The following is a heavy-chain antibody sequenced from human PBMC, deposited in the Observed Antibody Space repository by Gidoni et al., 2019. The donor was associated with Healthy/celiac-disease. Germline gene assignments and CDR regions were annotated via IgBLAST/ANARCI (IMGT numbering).Heavy chain of an antibody. J-gene: IGHJ3*02. CDR3: ARERMNDFWSGYDAFDI. D-gene: IGHD3-3*01. CDR2: IIPILGIA. V-gene: IGHV1-69*04. CDR1: GGTFSSYA. Sequence: QVQLVQSGAEVKKPGSSVKVSCKASGGTFSSYAISWVRQAPGQGLEWMGRIIPILGIANYAQKFQGRVTITADKSTSTAYMELSSLRSEDTAVYYCARERMNDFWSGYDAFDIWGQGTMVTVSS.